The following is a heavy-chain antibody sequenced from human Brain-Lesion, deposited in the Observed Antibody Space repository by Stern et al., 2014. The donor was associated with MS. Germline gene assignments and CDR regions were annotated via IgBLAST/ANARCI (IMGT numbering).Heavy chain of an antibody. Sequence: QLVQSGPGLVKPSETLSLTCTVSGGPISSSSYYWGWIRQPPGKGLEWIGTIHYTGSTNYNPSLKSRVTFSVDMSRNQFSLKLGSVTAADTAVYYCASWVGARRRRFDYWGQGTLVTVSS. J-gene: IGHJ4*02. D-gene: IGHD1-26*01. CDR2: IHYTGST. CDR1: GGPISSSSYY. V-gene: IGHV4-39*01. CDR3: ASWVGARRRRFDY.